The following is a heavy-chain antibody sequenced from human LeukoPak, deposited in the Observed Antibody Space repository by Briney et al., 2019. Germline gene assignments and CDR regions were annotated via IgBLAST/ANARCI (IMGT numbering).Heavy chain of an antibody. CDR3: AKRDGFGLGSYSFDY. J-gene: IGHJ4*02. V-gene: IGHV3-53*04. CDR1: GISVSNDY. CDR2: IYADGYT. Sequence: GGSLRLSCAASGISVSNDYMSWVRQAPGKGLEWVSAIYADGYTRDAASVKGRFSISRHNSKNTVYLQMDNLRPEDTAVYYCAKRDGFGLGSYSFDYWGQGTLVTVSS. D-gene: IGHD3/OR15-3a*01.